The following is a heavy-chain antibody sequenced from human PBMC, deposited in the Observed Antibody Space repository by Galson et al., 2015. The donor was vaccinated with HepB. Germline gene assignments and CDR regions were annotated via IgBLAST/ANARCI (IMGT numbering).Heavy chain of an antibody. D-gene: IGHD3-10*01. Sequence: QSGAEVTKPGESLKISCKGSGYSSTSYWNGWVRQMPGKGLEWMGIIYPGDSDTRYSPSFKGQVTISADKSISTAYLQWSSLKASDTAMYYCARQELFLWFGELSPYFVYWGQGTLVTVSS. CDR3: ARQELFLWFGELSPYFVY. J-gene: IGHJ4*02. CDR1: GYSSTSYW. CDR2: IYPGDSDT. V-gene: IGHV5-51*01.